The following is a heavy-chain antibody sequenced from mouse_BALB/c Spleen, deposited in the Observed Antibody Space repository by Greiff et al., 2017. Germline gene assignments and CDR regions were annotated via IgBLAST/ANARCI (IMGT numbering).Heavy chain of an antibody. D-gene: IGHD3-3*01. J-gene: IGHJ1*01. CDR1: GYTFSSYW. Sequence: VQLQQSGAELMKPGASVKISCKATGYTFSSYWIEWVKQRPGHGLEWIGEILPGSGSTNYNEKFKGKATFTADTSSNTAYMQLSSLTSEDSAVYYCARRRDLPRYWYFDGWGAGTTVTGSS. CDR3: ARRRDLPRYWYFDG. CDR2: ILPGSGST. V-gene: IGHV1-9*01.